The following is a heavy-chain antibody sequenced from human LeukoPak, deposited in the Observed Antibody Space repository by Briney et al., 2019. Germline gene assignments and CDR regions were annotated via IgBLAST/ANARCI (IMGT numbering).Heavy chain of an antibody. V-gene: IGHV4-30-4*01. CDR1: GGSFSGYY. CDR2: IYYTGRT. CDR3: ARGAMIGGIAYSPGE. Sequence: SETLSLTCAVYGGSFSGYYWSWIRQPPGKGLEWIAYIYYTGRTYYNPSLTSRLTISLDTSKNQFSLKVTSMTAADTAVYYCARGAMIGGIAYSPGEWGQGTLVTVSS. J-gene: IGHJ4*02. D-gene: IGHD3-10*01.